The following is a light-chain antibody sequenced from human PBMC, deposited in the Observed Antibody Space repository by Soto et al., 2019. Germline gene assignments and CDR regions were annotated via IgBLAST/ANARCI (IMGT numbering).Light chain of an antibody. CDR3: SSYTSSSTLYV. J-gene: IGLJ1*01. CDR1: SSDVGDYNY. CDR2: EVS. V-gene: IGLV2-14*01. Sequence: QSALTQPASVSGSPGQSITISCTGTSSDVGDYNYVSWYQQHPGKAPKLMIYEVSNRPSGVSNRFSGSKSGNTASLTISGLQAEDEDDYYCSSYTSSSTLYVFGTGTKVTVL.